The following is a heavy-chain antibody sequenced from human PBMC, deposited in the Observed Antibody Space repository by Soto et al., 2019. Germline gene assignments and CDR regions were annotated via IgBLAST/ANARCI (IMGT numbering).Heavy chain of an antibody. CDR3: ARVPYHVLMVNAPNLYGMDV. Sequence: ASVKVSCKASGGTFSSYAISWVRQAPGQGLEWMGGIIPIFGTANYAQKFQGRVTITADESTSTAYMELSSLRSDDTAVYYCARVPYHVLMVNAPNLYGMDVWGQGTTVTVSS. CDR1: GGTFSSYA. V-gene: IGHV1-69*13. J-gene: IGHJ6*02. D-gene: IGHD2-8*01. CDR2: IIPIFGTA.